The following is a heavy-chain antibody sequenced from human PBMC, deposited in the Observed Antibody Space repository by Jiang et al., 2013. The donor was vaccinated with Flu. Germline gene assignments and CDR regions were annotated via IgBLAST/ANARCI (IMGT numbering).Heavy chain of an antibody. CDR2: IKQDGSXK. Sequence: SCAASGFTFSSYWMSWVRQAPGKGLEWVANIKQDGSXKYYVDSVKGRFTISRDNAKNSLYLQMNSLRAEDTAVYYCARSYYDFWSGYPHFDYWGQGTLVTVSS. D-gene: IGHD3-3*01. J-gene: IGHJ4*02. V-gene: IGHV3-7*01. CDR3: ARSYYDFWSGYPHFDY. CDR1: GFTFSSYW.